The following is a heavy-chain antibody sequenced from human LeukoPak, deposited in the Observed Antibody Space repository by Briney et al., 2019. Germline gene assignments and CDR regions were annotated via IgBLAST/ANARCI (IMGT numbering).Heavy chain of an antibody. CDR1: GGSISSSSYY. Sequence: SETLSLTCTVSGGSISSSSYYWGWIRQPPGKGLERIGSIYYSGSTYYNPSLKSRVTISVDTSKNQFSLKLSSVTAADTAVYYCARMAVIIAAAGHSDYWGQGTLVTVSS. CDR3: ARMAVIIAAAGHSDY. CDR2: IYYSGST. D-gene: IGHD6-13*01. V-gene: IGHV4-39*01. J-gene: IGHJ4*02.